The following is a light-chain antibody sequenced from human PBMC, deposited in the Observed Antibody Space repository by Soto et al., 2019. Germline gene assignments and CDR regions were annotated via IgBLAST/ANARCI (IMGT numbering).Light chain of an antibody. CDR2: GAS. V-gene: IGKV3D-20*02. CDR1: QSVDSSY. Sequence: EIVLTQSPGTLSLSPGERATLSCRASQSVDSSYLAWYQQKPGQAPRLLIYGASSRATGIPDRFSGGGSGTDFTLTISSLEPEDLAVYFCQQRSNWPRTFGQGTKVDIK. CDR3: QQRSNWPRT. J-gene: IGKJ1*01.